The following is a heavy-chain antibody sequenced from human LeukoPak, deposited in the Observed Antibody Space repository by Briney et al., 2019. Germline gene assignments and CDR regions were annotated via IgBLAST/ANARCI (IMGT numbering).Heavy chain of an antibody. CDR3: AKYSDSTGAHYFDY. CDR2: ISGSGANT. Sequence: GGTLRLSCAASGFTFSSYAMTWVRQAPGKGLEWVSTISGSGANTYYADSVKGRFTISRDNSKNTLSLQMNSLRVEDTALYYCAKYSDSTGAHYFDYWGQGTLVTVSS. V-gene: IGHV3-23*01. J-gene: IGHJ4*02. D-gene: IGHD2/OR15-2a*01. CDR1: GFTFSSYA.